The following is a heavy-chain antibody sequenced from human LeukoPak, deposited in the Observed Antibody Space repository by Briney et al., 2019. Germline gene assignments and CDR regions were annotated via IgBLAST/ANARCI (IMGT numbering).Heavy chain of an antibody. V-gene: IGHV3-7*05. CDR3: ARIPVVRGILNDAFDI. CDR2: IKQDGSEK. D-gene: IGHD3-16*01. CDR1: GFTFSSYW. J-gene: IGHJ3*02. Sequence: PGGSLRLSCAVSGFTFSSYWVTWVRQTPGKGLEWVANIKQDGSEKYYVDSVKGRFTISRDNAKNSLYLQMNSLGAEDTAVYYCARIPVVRGILNDAFDIWGQGTMVTVSS.